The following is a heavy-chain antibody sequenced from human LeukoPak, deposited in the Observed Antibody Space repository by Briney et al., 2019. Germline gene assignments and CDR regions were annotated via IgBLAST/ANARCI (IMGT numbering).Heavy chain of an antibody. D-gene: IGHD2-15*01. CDR3: ARATGRWWYYFDH. Sequence: GGSLRLSCAASGFTFSDYYMTWLRQAPGKGLEWFSYISSSRTIIYYADSVKGRFTISRDNSKNSLYLQMNTLRAEDTAIYYCARATGRWWYYFDHWGQGTQVTVSS. CDR2: ISSSRTII. CDR1: GFTFSDYY. J-gene: IGHJ4*02. V-gene: IGHV3-11*01.